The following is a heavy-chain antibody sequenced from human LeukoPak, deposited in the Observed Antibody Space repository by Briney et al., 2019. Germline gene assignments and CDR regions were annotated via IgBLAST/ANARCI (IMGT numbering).Heavy chain of an antibody. J-gene: IGHJ4*02. CDR3: AREGTTGWAF. CDR1: GGSISSFY. Sequence: SETLSLTCTVSGGSISSFYWSWIRQPPGKGLEWIGYIYSSGSTKYNPSLKSRVTMPVDTSKNQFSLKVSSVTAADTAAYFCAREGTTGWAFWGQGTLVTVSS. CDR2: IYSSGST. D-gene: IGHD1-1*01. V-gene: IGHV4-59*01.